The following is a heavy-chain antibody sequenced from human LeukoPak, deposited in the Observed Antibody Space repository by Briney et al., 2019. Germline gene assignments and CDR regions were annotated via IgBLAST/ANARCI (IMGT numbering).Heavy chain of an antibody. Sequence: PSVTLSFTSTVSGGSISSFYWSWIGQPQGKGLEWIGNIYVRGSTKYNPSLKSRVTISVDTSKNEYSLRLSSVSAADTAVYYCARGRTFDIGGEKTLVTVSS. CDR2: IYVRGST. CDR1: GGSISSFY. CDR3: ARGRTFDI. J-gene: IGHJ4*02. V-gene: IGHV4-59*01.